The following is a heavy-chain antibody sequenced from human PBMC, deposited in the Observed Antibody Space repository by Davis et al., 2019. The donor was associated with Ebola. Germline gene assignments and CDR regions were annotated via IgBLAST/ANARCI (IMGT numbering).Heavy chain of an antibody. J-gene: IGHJ4*02. CDR2: INGDNT. Sequence: ASVKVSCKASGGVFSRSAITWVRQAPGQGLEWLGWINGDNTHYAQKVQYRVSMTTDTSTSTAFMELRSLTSDDTAVYYCVRDPWANHDVYWGQGTLVTVSS. CDR1: GGVFSRSA. V-gene: IGHV1-18*01. D-gene: IGHD1-1*01. CDR3: VRDPWANHDVY.